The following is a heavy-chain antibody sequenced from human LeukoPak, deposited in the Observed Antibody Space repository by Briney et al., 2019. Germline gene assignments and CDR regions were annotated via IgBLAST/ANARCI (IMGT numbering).Heavy chain of an antibody. V-gene: IGHV3-9*01. CDR2: ISWNSGSI. CDR1: GFTFDDYA. D-gene: IGHD3-16*02. CDR3: AKSGELSP. Sequence: GGSLRLSCAASGFTFDDYAMHWVRQAPGKGLEWVSGISWNSGSIGYADSVKGRFTISRDNAKNSLYLQMNSLRAEDTALYYCAKSGELSPWGQGTLVTVSS. J-gene: IGHJ5*02.